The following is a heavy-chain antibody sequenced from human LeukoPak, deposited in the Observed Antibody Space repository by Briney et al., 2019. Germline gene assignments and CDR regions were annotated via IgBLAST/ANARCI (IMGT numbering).Heavy chain of an antibody. CDR2: INQDASTK. V-gene: IGHV3-7*01. J-gene: IGHJ4*02. D-gene: IGHD1-26*01. Sequence: GGSLRLSCVASGFNLRNTWMAWVRQAPGKGLKWVANINQDASTKHYVDSVKGRFTISRDNAKNSLYLQMNSMRAEDTAVYYCARDQSGNLDYWGQGTLVTVSA. CDR3: ARDQSGNLDY. CDR1: GFNLRNTW.